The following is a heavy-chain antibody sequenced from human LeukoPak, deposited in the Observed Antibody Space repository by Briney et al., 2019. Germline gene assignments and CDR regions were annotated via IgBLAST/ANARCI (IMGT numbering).Heavy chain of an antibody. CDR2: IYYSGST. Sequence: SETLSLTCTVSGGSISSSSYYWGWIRQPPGKGLEWIGSIYYSGSTYYNPSLKSRVTISVDTSKNQFSLKLSSVTAADTAVYYCERREYQLPPTFDYWGQGTLVTVSS. D-gene: IGHD2-2*01. V-gene: IGHV4-39*01. CDR1: GGSISSSSYY. CDR3: ERREYQLPPTFDY. J-gene: IGHJ4*02.